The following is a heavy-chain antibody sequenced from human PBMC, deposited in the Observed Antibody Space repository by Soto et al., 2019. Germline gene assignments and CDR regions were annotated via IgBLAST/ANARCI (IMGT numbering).Heavy chain of an antibody. CDR2: ISAYNGNT. CDR1: GYTFSSYA. V-gene: IGHV1-18*01. J-gene: IGHJ4*02. Sequence: QVQLVQSGAEVKKPGASVKVSCKASGYTFSSYAISWVRQAPGQGLEWMGWISAYNGNTNYAQKLQGRVTMTTDTATSKDSMELRSLRSDDTAVYHCARDGPPSDYWGQGTPVTVSS. CDR3: ARDGPPSDY.